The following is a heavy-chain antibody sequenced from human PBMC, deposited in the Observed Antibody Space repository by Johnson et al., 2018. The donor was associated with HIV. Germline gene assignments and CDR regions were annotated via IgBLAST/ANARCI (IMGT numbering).Heavy chain of an antibody. CDR1: GFTFSSYA. Sequence: QVQLLESGGGVVQPGRSLRLSCAASGFTFSSYAMHWVRQAPGKGLEWVAVISNDEKNQFYADSVTGRFTLSRDNTKNTLYLQMNSLRVEDTAVVYCARSKVDTVVGVRATGAFDIWGQGTVVTVSS. CDR2: ISNDEKNQ. V-gene: IGHV3-30*04. J-gene: IGHJ3*02. D-gene: IGHD2-2*03. CDR3: ARSKVDTVVGVRATGAFDI.